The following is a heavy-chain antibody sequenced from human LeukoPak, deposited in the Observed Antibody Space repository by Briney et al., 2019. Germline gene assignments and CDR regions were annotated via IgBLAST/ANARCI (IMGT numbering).Heavy chain of an antibody. CDR3: ARQSYSSAWHFFAY. D-gene: IGHD6-19*01. CDR2: IYYSGST. V-gene: IGHV4-59*08. J-gene: IGHJ4*02. Sequence: PSETLSLTCTVSGGSISSYYWTWIRQPPGKGLEWIGNIYYSGSTNYNPSLKSRVTISVDTSKNQFSLKLSSVTAADTAVYYCARQSYSSAWHFFAYWGQGTLVTVSS. CDR1: GGSISSYY.